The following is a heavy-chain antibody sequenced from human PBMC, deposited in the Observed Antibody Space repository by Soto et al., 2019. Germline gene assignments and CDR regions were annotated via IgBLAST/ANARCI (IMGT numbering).Heavy chain of an antibody. CDR1: GYTFTSYD. V-gene: IGHV1-8*01. Sequence: ASVKVSCKASGYTFTSYDINWVRQATGQGLEWMGWMNPNSGNTGYAQKFQGRVTMTRNTSISTAYMELSSLRSEDTAVYYCARVSSSIAARFNWFDPWGQGTLVIVSS. CDR2: MNPNSGNT. J-gene: IGHJ5*02. D-gene: IGHD6-6*01. CDR3: ARVSSSIAARFNWFDP.